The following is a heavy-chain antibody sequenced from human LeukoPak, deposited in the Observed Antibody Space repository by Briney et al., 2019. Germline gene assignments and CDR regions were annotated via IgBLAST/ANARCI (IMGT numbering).Heavy chain of an antibody. J-gene: IGHJ5*02. D-gene: IGHD2-2*02. CDR1: GGSFSGYY. V-gene: IGHV4-34*01. CDR2: VNHSGST. Sequence: PSETLSLTCAVYGGSFSGYYWSWIRQPPGKGLEWIGEVNHSGSTNYNPSLKSRVTISVDTSKNQFSLKLSSVTAADTAVYYCATLYCSSSRCYTGDNWFDPWGQGTLVIVSS. CDR3: ATLYCSSSRCYTGDNWFDP.